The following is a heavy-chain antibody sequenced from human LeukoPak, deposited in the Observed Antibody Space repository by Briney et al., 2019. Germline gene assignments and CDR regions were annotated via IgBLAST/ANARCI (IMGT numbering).Heavy chain of an antibody. D-gene: IGHD1-26*01. CDR3: ARVNSGSYPGGPYYLDY. J-gene: IGHJ4*02. CDR1: GYTFTGYY. CDR2: INSNSGGT. Sequence: ASVKVSCKASGYTFTGYYMHWVRQAPGQGLEWMGWINSNSGGTNYAQKFQGRVTMTRDTSISTAYMELSRLRSDDTAVYYCARVNSGSYPGGPYYLDYWGQGTLVTVSS. V-gene: IGHV1-2*02.